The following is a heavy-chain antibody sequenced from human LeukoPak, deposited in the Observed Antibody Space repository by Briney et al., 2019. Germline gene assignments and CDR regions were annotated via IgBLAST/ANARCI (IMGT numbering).Heavy chain of an antibody. Sequence: PGGALRLSCAAPGFTFVNSAMGWVRQAPGKGLELVSSITGGGDTYYADSVRGRFTISRDNSRNTLYLKMNSLRAEDTDVYYCARGSTPGNGYYFDYWGQGTLVTVSS. CDR3: ARGSTPGNGYYFDY. CDR2: ITGGGDT. J-gene: IGHJ4*02. CDR1: GFTFVNSA. V-gene: IGHV3-23*01. D-gene: IGHD3-10*01.